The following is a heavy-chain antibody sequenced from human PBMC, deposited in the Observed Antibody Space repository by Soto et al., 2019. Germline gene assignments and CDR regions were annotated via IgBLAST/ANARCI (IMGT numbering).Heavy chain of an antibody. Sequence: ASVRVSCKASGYTFTSYGISWVRQAPGQGLEWMGWISAYNGNTNYAQKLQGRVTMTTDTSTSTAYMELRSLRSDDTAVYYCARGYYDFWSGYSRLDAFDIRAQRTMVTVSS. CDR3: ARGYYDFWSGYSRLDAFDI. D-gene: IGHD3-3*01. J-gene: IGHJ3*02. CDR1: GYTFTSYG. CDR2: ISAYNGNT. V-gene: IGHV1-18*01.